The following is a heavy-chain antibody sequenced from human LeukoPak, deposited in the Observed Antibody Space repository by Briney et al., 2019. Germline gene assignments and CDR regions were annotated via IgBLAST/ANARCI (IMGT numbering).Heavy chain of an antibody. Sequence: GESLKISCRGSGYSFSSYWIGWVRQMPGKGLEWMGIISVGDSDTRYSPSFQGQVTISDDKSISTAYLQWSSLEASDTAIYYCARAFGYAGNYFDYWGQGTLVTVSS. CDR3: ARAFGYAGNYFDY. CDR2: ISVGDSDT. V-gene: IGHV5-51*01. D-gene: IGHD5-18*01. J-gene: IGHJ4*02. CDR1: GYSFSSYW.